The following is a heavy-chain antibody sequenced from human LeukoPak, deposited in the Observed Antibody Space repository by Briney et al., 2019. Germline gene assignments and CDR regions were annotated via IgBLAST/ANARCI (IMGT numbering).Heavy chain of an antibody. Sequence: SGTLSLTCVVSGGSISSYNWWSWVRQPPGKGLEWIGEIYHSGSTNYNPSLKSRVTISVDTSKNQFSLKLSSVTAADTAVYYCARTSSRTLDYWGQGTLVTVSS. CDR2: IYHSGST. CDR3: ARTSSRTLDY. V-gene: IGHV4-4*02. CDR1: GGSISSYNW. J-gene: IGHJ4*02. D-gene: IGHD6-13*01.